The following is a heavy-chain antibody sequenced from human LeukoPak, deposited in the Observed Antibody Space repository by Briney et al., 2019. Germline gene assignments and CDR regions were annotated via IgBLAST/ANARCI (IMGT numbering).Heavy chain of an antibody. Sequence: GASVKVSCKASGYTFTGYYMHWVRQAPGQGLEWMGWINPNSGGTNYAQKFQGRVTMTRDTSISTAYMELSRLRSDDTAGYYCARLGDDYVWGSGGHWGQGTLVTVSS. V-gene: IGHV1-2*02. CDR1: GYTFTGYY. CDR2: INPNSGGT. D-gene: IGHD3-16*01. J-gene: IGHJ4*02. CDR3: ARLGDDYVWGSGGH.